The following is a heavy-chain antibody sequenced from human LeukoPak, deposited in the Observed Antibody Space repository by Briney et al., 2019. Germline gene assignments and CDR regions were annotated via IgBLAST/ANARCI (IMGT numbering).Heavy chain of an antibody. Sequence: SVKVSCKASGGTFSSYAISWVRQAPGQGLEWMGGIIPIFGTANYAQKFQGRVTITADESTSTAYTELSSLRSEDTAVYYCARGLRQQLVNWFDPWGQGTLVTVPS. CDR3: ARGLRQQLVNWFDP. CDR2: IIPIFGTA. V-gene: IGHV1-69*13. D-gene: IGHD6-13*01. J-gene: IGHJ5*02. CDR1: GGTFSSYA.